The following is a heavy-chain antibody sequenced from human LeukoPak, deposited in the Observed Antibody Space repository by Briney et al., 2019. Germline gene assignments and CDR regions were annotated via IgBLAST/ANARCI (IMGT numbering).Heavy chain of an antibody. J-gene: IGHJ5*02. V-gene: IGHV3-21*01. Sequence: GGSLRLSCAASGFTFSSYSMNWARQAPGKGLEWVSSISSSSSSYIYYADSVKGRFTISRDNAKNSLYLQMNSLRAEDTAVYYCARDPLITYYYDSSGNHADWFDPWGQGTLVTVSS. D-gene: IGHD3-22*01. CDR2: ISSSSSSYI. CDR1: GFTFSSYS. CDR3: ARDPLITYYYDSSGNHADWFDP.